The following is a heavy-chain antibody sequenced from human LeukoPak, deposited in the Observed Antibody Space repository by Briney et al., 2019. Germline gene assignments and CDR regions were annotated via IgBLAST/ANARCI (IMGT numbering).Heavy chain of an antibody. D-gene: IGHD2-8*02. CDR1: GYTFTDYA. J-gene: IGHJ4*02. CDR2: INPVNNNT. Sequence: ASVKVSCKASGYTFTDYALHWVRQAPGQRLEWMGWINPVNNNTKYSQRFQGRVSITSDTSASTAYMELSSLTSQDTAVYYCTTELVNWGQGTLVTVSP. V-gene: IGHV1-3*01. CDR3: TTELVN.